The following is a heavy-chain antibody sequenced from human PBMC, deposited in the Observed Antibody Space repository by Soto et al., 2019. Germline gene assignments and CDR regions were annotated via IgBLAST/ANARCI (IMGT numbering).Heavy chain of an antibody. CDR1: GYTFTSYD. J-gene: IGHJ6*02. V-gene: IGHV1-8*01. D-gene: IGHD3-3*01. CDR2: MNPNSGNT. CDR3: ASGDYDFWSGPNYYYYGMDV. Sequence: ASVKVSCKASGYTFTSYDIDWVRQATGQGLEWMGWMNPNSGNTGYAQKFQGRVTMTRNTSISTAYTELSSLRSEYTAVYYCASGDYDFWSGPNYYYYGMDVWGQGTTVTVSS.